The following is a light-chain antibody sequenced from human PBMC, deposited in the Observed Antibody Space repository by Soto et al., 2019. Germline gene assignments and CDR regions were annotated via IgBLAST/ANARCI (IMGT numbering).Light chain of an antibody. J-gene: IGKJ1*01. V-gene: IGKV3-20*01. CDR2: GAS. Sequence: EIVLTQSPGTLSLSPGERATLSCRASQSVSSYLAWYQQKPGQAPRLLIYGASRRATGIPDRFSGSGSGTDFTLIISRLEPEDFAVYYCQQYGSSSRTFGQGTKVEIK. CDR1: QSVSSY. CDR3: QQYGSSSRT.